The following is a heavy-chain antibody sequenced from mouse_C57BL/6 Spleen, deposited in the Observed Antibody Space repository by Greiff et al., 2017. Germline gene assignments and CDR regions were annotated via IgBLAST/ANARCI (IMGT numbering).Heavy chain of an antibody. CDR3: AREEDGYPFAY. D-gene: IGHD2-3*01. Sequence: EVQLQQSGPELVKPGASVKISCKASGYTFTDYYMNWVKQSHGKSLEWIGDINPNNGGTSYNQKFKGKATLTVDKSSSTAYMELRSLTSEDSAVYNCAREEDGYPFAYWGQGTLVTVSA. J-gene: IGHJ3*01. CDR2: INPNNGGT. V-gene: IGHV1-26*01. CDR1: GYTFTDYY.